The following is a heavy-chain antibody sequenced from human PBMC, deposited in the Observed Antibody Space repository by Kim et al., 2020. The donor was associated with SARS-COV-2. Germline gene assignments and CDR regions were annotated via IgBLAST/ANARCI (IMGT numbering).Heavy chain of an antibody. CDR1: GGSISSSSYY. CDR2: IYYSGST. D-gene: IGHD3-10*02. Sequence: SETLSLTCTVSGGSISSSSYYWGWIRQPPGKGLEWIGSIYYSGSTYYNPSLKSRVTISVDTSKNQFSLKLSSVTAGDTAVYYCARESYVFSGYGMDVWGQGTTVTVSS. V-gene: IGHV4-39*07. CDR3: ARESYVFSGYGMDV. J-gene: IGHJ6*02.